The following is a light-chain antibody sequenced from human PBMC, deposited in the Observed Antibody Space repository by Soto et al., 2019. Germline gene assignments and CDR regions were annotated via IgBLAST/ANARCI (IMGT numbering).Light chain of an antibody. CDR3: QQNNSHRT. Sequence: DVQMTQSPSTLSASVGARVTITCRASQGISNRVAWYQQKPGKAPKLLIYQASGLKSGVPSRFGGSGSGTDCTLTSTRLQPDDFETSYCQQNNSHRTFGQGTKVEIK. CDR1: QGISNR. V-gene: IGKV1-5*03. J-gene: IGKJ1*01. CDR2: QAS.